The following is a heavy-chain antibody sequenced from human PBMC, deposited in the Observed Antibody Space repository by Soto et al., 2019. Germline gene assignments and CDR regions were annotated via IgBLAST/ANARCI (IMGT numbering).Heavy chain of an antibody. J-gene: IGHJ4*02. CDR1: GFTFSNYA. Sequence: GGSLRLSCAASGFTFSNYAMNWVRQTPWKGLEWVSVISGSGGTTYYADSVKGRFTISRDNSKNTLYLQMSSLRAEDTAVYYCARDYSSYGPFDYWGQGTLVTVSS. CDR2: ISGSGGTT. D-gene: IGHD5-18*01. V-gene: IGHV3-23*01. CDR3: ARDYSSYGPFDY.